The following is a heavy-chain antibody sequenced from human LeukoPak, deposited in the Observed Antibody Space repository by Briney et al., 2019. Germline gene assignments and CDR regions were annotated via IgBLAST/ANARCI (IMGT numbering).Heavy chain of an antibody. J-gene: IGHJ4*02. CDR3: TKRGVVIRVILVGFHKEAYYFDS. Sequence: GGSLRLSCTVSGITLSNYGMSWVRQAPGKGLEWVAGISDSGGRTNYADSVKGRFTISRDNPKNTLYLQMNSLRVEDTAVYFCTKRGVVIRVILVGFHKEAYYFDSWGQGALVTVSS. V-gene: IGHV3-23*01. D-gene: IGHD3-22*01. CDR2: ISDSGGRT. CDR1: GITLSNYG.